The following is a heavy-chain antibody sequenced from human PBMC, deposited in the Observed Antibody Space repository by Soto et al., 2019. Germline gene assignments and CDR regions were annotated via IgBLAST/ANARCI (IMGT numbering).Heavy chain of an antibody. V-gene: IGHV1-69*06. D-gene: IGHD1-26*01. CDR3: AREIKRWEVNCFFDL. CDR1: GSTFNNFA. Sequence: QVVLLQSGAEVKEPGSSVRVSCQVSGSTFNNFAFSWVRQAPGHGPEWLGGIVVDSNTAEYSQRFQDRVTNTPDTSTDTLYKELGSLTFEDTAVYYCAREIKRWEVNCFFDLWGQGPLVTVSS. J-gene: IGHJ4*02. CDR2: IVVDSNTA.